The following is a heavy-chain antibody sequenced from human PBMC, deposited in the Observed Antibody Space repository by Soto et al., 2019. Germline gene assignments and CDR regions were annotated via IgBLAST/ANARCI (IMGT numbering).Heavy chain of an antibody. CDR2: INHSGST. CDR1: GGSFSGYY. V-gene: IGHV4-34*01. D-gene: IGHD2-15*01. J-gene: IGHJ4*02. Sequence: QVQLQQWGAGLLKPSETLSLTCAVYGGSFSGYYWSWIRQPPGKGLEWIGEINHSGSTNYNPSLKSRGTISVDTSKTQFSLKLSSVTAADTAVYYCARGDRGCSGGSCFFDYWGQGTLVTVSS. CDR3: ARGDRGCSGGSCFFDY.